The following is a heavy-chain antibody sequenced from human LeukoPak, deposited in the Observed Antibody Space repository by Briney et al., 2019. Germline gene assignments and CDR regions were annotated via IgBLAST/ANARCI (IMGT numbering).Heavy chain of an antibody. J-gene: IGHJ4*02. CDR3: ARDLANWDYFDY. CDR2: IYTSGSI. Sequence: PSETLSLTCTVSGGSISSGSYYWSWIRQPAGKGLEWIGRIYTSGSINYNPSLKSRVTISVDTSKNQFSLKLSSVTAADTAVYYCARDLANWDYFDYWGQGTLVTVSS. V-gene: IGHV4-61*02. CDR1: GGSISSGSYY. D-gene: IGHD7-27*01.